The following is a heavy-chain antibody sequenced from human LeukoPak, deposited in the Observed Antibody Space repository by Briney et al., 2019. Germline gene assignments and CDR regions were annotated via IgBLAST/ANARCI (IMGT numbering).Heavy chain of an antibody. CDR1: GFTVSTNY. CDR3: ARDRYCSGGSCYFAGGYYYYMDV. D-gene: IGHD2-15*01. V-gene: IGHV3-66*01. J-gene: IGHJ6*03. CDR2: IYSGGSST. Sequence: GGSLRLSCAASGFTVSTNYMSWVRQAPGKGLEWVSVIYSGGSSTYYADSVKGRFTISRDKSKNTLYLQMNSLRAEDTAVYYCARDRYCSGGSCYFAGGYYYYMDVWGKGTTVTVSS.